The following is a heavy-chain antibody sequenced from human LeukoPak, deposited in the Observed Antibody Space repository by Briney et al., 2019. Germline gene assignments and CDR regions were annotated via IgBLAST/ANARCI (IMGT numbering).Heavy chain of an antibody. V-gene: IGHV3-23*01. CDR2: ISGSGGST. Sequence: PGGSLRLSCAASGITFSAYAMNWVRQAPGKGPECVSAISGSGGSTYYADSVKGRFTISRDNSKNTVYLQMNSLRAEDTAVYYCAKGDSGSYAVDYWGQGTLVTVSS. CDR1: GITFSAYA. J-gene: IGHJ4*02. CDR3: AKGDSGSYAVDY. D-gene: IGHD1-26*01.